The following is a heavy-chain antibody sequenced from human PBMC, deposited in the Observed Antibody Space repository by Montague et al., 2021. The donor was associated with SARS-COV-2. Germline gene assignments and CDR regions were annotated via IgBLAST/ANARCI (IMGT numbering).Heavy chain of an antibody. V-gene: IGHV4-39*01. D-gene: IGHD2-21*02. CDR2: VYYSGNT. J-gene: IGHJ4*02. Sequence: SETLSLTCTVSGGSISNSNYYWGWIRQPPGKGLEWIGSVYYSGNTYHNPSLKSRVSISVDTSKSQLSLKVMSVTAADTAVYYCARRCTGGGGYCHASHWGQGTLVTVSS. CDR3: ARRCTGGGGYCHASH. CDR1: GGSISNSNYY.